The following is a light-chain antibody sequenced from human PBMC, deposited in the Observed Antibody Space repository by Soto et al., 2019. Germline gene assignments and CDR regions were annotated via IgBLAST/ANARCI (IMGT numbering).Light chain of an antibody. CDR1: QSVAFH. V-gene: IGKV3-15*01. CDR3: QQYKKWPPLT. J-gene: IGKJ4*01. Sequence: EIVMTQSPATLSVSPGETATLSCRASQSVAFHLAWYQQKPGQGPRLLIYGAFTRATGIPARFSGSGSGTEFTLTISSLQSEDFAFYYCQQYKKWPPLTCGGGTKVEIK. CDR2: GAF.